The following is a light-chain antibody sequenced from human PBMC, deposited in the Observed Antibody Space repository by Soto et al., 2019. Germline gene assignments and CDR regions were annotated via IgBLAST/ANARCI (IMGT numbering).Light chain of an antibody. CDR2: KVS. V-gene: IGKV2-30*01. J-gene: IGKJ1*01. CDR3: QQYSEWAPM. CDR1: QSLVFTDGNTY. Sequence: DIVMTQSPLSLPVTLGQPASISCTSSQSLVFTDGNTYLNWFQQRPGQPPRRLIYKVSHRDSGVPDRFSGSGSGTDFTLKISRVEADDVAVYYCQQYSEWAPMFGQGTKVDIK.